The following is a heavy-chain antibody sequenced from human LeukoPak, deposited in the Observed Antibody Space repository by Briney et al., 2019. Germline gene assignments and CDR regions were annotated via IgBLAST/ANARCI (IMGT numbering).Heavy chain of an antibody. Sequence: PGASLRLSCAASGFTFSSYAMSWVPQAPGKGLEWVSAISGSGGSTYYADSVKGRLTISRDNSKNTLYLQMNSLRAEDTAVYYCAKDIGVEMATITTGYWGQGTLVTVSS. D-gene: IGHD5-24*01. CDR3: AKDIGVEMATITTGY. CDR1: GFTFSSYA. J-gene: IGHJ4*02. V-gene: IGHV3-23*01. CDR2: ISGSGGST.